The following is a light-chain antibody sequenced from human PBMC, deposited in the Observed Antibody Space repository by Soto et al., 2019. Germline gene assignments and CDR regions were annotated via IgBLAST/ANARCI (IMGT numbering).Light chain of an antibody. CDR2: GAS. CDR1: QSVSTNY. V-gene: IGKV3-20*01. Sequence: EIVLTQSPGTLSLSPGERATLSSRASQSVSTNYLAWSQRKPGQAPRLLIYGASSRATDIPNRFSGSGSGTDFTLTITRLKAEDFAVYYCQQYGSSPPTFGQGTKVEIK. J-gene: IGKJ1*01. CDR3: QQYGSSPPT.